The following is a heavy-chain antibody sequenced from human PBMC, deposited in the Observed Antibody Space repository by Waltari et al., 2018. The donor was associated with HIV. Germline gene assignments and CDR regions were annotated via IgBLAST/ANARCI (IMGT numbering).Heavy chain of an antibody. CDR1: GGSFSDYY. CDR2: INNSGST. CDR3: ARRGFRFCSSTTCLDY. D-gene: IGHD2-2*01. V-gene: IGHV4-34*01. J-gene: IGHJ4*02. Sequence: QVQLQQWGAGLLKPSETLSLTCAVYGGSFSDYYWTWIRQPPGKGLEWIGEINNSGSTNYKPPLKSRVTISVDTSKNQFSLKLSSVTAADTAVYYCARRGFRFCSSTTCLDYWGQGTLVTVSS.